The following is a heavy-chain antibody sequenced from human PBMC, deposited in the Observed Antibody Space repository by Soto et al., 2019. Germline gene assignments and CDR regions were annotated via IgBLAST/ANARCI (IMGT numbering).Heavy chain of an antibody. J-gene: IGHJ4*02. CDR3: ARWTGTYYDILTGYYPPVYFDY. D-gene: IGHD3-9*01. CDR2: IKQDGSEK. V-gene: IGHV3-7*03. Sequence: EVQLVESGGGLVQPGGSLRLSCAASGFTFSSYWMSWVRQAPGKGLEWVANIKQDGSEKYYVDSVKGRFTISRDNAKNSLYLQMNSLRAEDTAVYYCARWTGTYYDILTGYYPPVYFDYWGQGTLVTVSS. CDR1: GFTFSSYW.